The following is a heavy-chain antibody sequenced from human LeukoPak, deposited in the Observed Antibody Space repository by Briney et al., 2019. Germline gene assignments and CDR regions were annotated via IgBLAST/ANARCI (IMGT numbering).Heavy chain of an antibody. Sequence: TLSLTCTVSGGSISSSSYYWGWIRQPPGKALEWLALIYWNDDKRYSPSLKSRLTITKDTSKNQVVLTMTNMDPVDTATYYCAHTGPDYGSGSFDYWGQGTLVTVSS. CDR2: IYWNDDK. V-gene: IGHV2-5*01. CDR3: AHTGPDYGSGSFDY. J-gene: IGHJ4*02. CDR1: GGSISSSSYY. D-gene: IGHD3-10*01.